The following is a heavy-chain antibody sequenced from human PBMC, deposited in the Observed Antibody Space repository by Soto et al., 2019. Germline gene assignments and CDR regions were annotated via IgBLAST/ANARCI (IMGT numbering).Heavy chain of an antibody. CDR2: INHSGST. CDR3: ARGTEGMDV. J-gene: IGHJ6*02. Sequence: PSETLSLTCTVSGGSISSYYWSWIRQPPGKGLEWIGEINHSGSTNYNPSLKSRVTISVDTSKNQFSLKLSSVTAADTAVYYCARGTEGMDVWGQGTTVTVSS. CDR1: GGSISSYY. V-gene: IGHV4-34*01.